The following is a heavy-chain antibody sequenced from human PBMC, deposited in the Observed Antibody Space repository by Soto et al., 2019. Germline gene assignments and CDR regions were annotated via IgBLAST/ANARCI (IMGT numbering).Heavy chain of an antibody. Sequence: GGSLRLSCAASEFTFSNYDMHWVRQAPGKGLEWVAVISYDGGYKYYADSVKGRFTISRDNAKNMLHLQMNSLRAEDTAVYYCARALTYYYDIDYWGQGTLVTVSS. CDR2: ISYDGGYK. V-gene: IGHV3-30-3*01. CDR1: EFTFSNYD. CDR3: ARALTYYYDIDY. D-gene: IGHD3-22*01. J-gene: IGHJ4*02.